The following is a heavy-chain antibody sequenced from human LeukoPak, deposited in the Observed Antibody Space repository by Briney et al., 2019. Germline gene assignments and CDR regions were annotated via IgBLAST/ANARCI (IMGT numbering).Heavy chain of an antibody. CDR1: GGSISSYY. CDR3: ARDRAGTTEFDY. V-gene: IGHV4-59*01. J-gene: IGHJ4*02. Sequence: PSETLSLTCTVSGGSISSYYWSWIRQPPGKGLEWIGYIYYSGSTNYNPSLKSRVTISVDTSKNQFSLKLSSVTAADTAVYYCARDRAGTTEFDYWGQGTLVTVSS. CDR2: IYYSGST. D-gene: IGHD1-7*01.